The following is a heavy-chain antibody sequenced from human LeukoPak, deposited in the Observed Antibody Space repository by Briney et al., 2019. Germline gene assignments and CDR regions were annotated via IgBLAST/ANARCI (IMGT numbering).Heavy chain of an antibody. Sequence: GASVKVSCKASGGTFSSYAISWVRQAPGQGLEWMGRITPILGIANYAQKFQGRVTITADKSTSTAYMELSSLRSEDTAVYYCARGFLTTVTTPGRYYGMDVWGQGTTVTVSS. J-gene: IGHJ6*02. CDR3: ARGFLTTVTTPGRYYGMDV. CDR1: GGTFSSYA. V-gene: IGHV1-69*04. CDR2: ITPILGIA. D-gene: IGHD4-17*01.